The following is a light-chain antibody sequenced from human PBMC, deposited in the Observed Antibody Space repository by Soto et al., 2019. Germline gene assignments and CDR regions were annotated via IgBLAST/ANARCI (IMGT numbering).Light chain of an antibody. J-gene: IGKJ5*01. CDR3: QQRHMWPIT. CDR1: QTVNSY. V-gene: IGKV3-11*01. CDR2: DAS. Sequence: EIVLTQSPATLSLSPGERATLSCRASQTVNSYLHWYQQRPGQAPRLLIFDASNRATGIPPRFSGSGSATDFTLTISSLEPEDFAVYYCQQRHMWPITFGQGTRLEIK.